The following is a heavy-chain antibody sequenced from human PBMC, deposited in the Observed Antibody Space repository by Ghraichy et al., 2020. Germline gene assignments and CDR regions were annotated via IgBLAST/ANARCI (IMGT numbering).Heavy chain of an antibody. CDR1: GFTFSSYW. Sequence: GESLNISCAASGFTFSSYWMSWVRQAPGKGLEWVANIKQDGSEKYYVDSVKGRFTVSRDNAKNSLDLQMNSLRAEDTAVYYCARAPRDYWGQGTLVTVSS. V-gene: IGHV3-7*01. CDR2: IKQDGSEK. J-gene: IGHJ4*02. CDR3: ARAPRDY.